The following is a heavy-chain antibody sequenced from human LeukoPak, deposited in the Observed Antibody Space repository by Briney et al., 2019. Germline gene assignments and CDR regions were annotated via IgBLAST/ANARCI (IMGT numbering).Heavy chain of an antibody. CDR2: ISWNSGSI. CDR3: AKDMGRVQLWFGLDY. J-gene: IGHJ4*02. Sequence: GGSLRLSCAASGFTFDDYAIHWVRQAPGKGLEWVSGISWNSGSIGYADSVKGRFTISRDNAKNSLYLQMNSLRAEDTALYYCAKDMGRVQLWFGLDYWGQGTLVTVSS. CDR1: GFTFDDYA. D-gene: IGHD5-18*01. V-gene: IGHV3-9*01.